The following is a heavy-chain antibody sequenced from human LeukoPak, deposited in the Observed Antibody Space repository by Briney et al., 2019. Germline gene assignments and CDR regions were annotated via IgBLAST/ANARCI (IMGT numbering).Heavy chain of an antibody. V-gene: IGHV3-30*04. Sequence: GGSLRLSCAASGFTFSSYAMHWVRQAPGKGLEWVAVISYDGSNKYYADSVKGRFTISRDNSKNTLYLQMNSLRAEDTAVYYCAKDVIAVADALDPWGQGTLVTVSS. D-gene: IGHD6-19*01. J-gene: IGHJ5*02. CDR2: ISYDGSNK. CDR1: GFTFSSYA. CDR3: AKDVIAVADALDP.